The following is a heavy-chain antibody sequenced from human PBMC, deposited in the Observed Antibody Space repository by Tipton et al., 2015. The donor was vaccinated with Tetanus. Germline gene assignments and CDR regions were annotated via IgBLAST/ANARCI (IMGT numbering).Heavy chain of an antibody. V-gene: IGHV5-51*01. CDR2: IFPDDSDT. CDR1: GYSFTSHW. CDR3: ARMYSTSSPFDH. Sequence: EVQLVQSGADVKKPGESLKISCKASGYSFTSHWIGWVRQMPGKGLEWMGMIFPDDSDTRYSPSFQGHVTFSVDKSTSTVYLQWSSLKASDTAMYFCARMYSTSSPFDHWGQGTLVAVSS. J-gene: IGHJ4*02. D-gene: IGHD6-6*01.